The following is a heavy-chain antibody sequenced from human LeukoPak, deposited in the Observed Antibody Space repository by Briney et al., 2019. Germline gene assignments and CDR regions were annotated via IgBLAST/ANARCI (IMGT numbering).Heavy chain of an antibody. J-gene: IGHJ4*02. Sequence: GGSLRLSCAASGFTFSSYGMHWVRQAPGKGLEWVAVIWYDGSNKYYADSVKGRFTISRDNSKNTLYLQMNSLRAEDTAVYYCARGGFDWSKDYWGQGTLVTVSS. V-gene: IGHV3-33*01. CDR2: IWYDGSNK. CDR3: ARGGFDWSKDY. CDR1: GFTFSSYG. D-gene: IGHD3-9*01.